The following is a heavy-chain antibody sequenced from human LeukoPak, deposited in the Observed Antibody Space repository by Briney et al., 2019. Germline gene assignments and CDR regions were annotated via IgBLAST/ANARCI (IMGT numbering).Heavy chain of an antibody. CDR2: INTNTGNP. D-gene: IGHD6-19*01. CDR3: ARTLPGAILYSYSSGWYEGPFDY. Sequence: ASVKVSCKASGYTFTSYAMNWVRQAPGQGLEWMGWINTNTGNPTYAQGFTGRFVFSLDTSVSTAYLQISSLKAEDTAVYYCARTLPGAILYSYSSGWYEGPFDYWGQGTLVTVSS. J-gene: IGHJ4*02. V-gene: IGHV7-4-1*02. CDR1: GYTFTSYA.